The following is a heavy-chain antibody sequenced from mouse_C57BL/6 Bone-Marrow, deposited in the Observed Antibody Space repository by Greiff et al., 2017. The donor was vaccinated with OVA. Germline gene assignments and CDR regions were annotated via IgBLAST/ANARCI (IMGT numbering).Heavy chain of an antibody. CDR3: NTDSGYTGGFAY. Sequence: VQLQQSGAELVRPGASVKLSCTASGFNIKDDYMHWVKQRPEQGLEWIGWIDPENGDTEYASKFQGKATITADTSSNTAYLQLSSLTSEDSAVYYYNTDSGYTGGFAYWGQGTLVTVSA. J-gene: IGHJ3*01. D-gene: IGHD2-2*01. CDR1: GFNIKDDY. V-gene: IGHV14-4*01. CDR2: IDPENGDT.